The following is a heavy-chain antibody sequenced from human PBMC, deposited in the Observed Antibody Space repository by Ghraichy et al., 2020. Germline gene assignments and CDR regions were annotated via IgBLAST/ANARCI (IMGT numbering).Heavy chain of an antibody. CDR2: INTSGGRT. CDR3: AKSSEPAAIPRFFHF. Sequence: GGSLRLSCVASGFSFNNFAMSWVRHVPGKGLECVSVINTSGGRTFYADSVKGRFTISRDNSNNTLYLEMKSLRAEDSAIYYCAKSSEPAAIPRFFHFWGQGTRVTVSS. CDR1: GFSFNNFA. V-gene: IGHV3-23*05. J-gene: IGHJ4*02. D-gene: IGHD2-2*01.